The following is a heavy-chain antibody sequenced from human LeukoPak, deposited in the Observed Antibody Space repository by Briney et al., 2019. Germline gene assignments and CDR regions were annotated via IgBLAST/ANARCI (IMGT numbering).Heavy chain of an antibody. CDR3: AREFYDILTGYQDIFDV. Sequence: PGGSLRLSCSASGFNVSRNYMSWVRQAPGKGLQWVSVIYSGAGTYYADSVKGRFTISRDNPKNTLYLQMSSLRAEDTAVYYCAREFYDILTGYQDIFDVWGQGTMVTVSS. V-gene: IGHV3-66*02. D-gene: IGHD3-9*01. CDR1: GFNVSRNY. J-gene: IGHJ3*01. CDR2: IYSGAGT.